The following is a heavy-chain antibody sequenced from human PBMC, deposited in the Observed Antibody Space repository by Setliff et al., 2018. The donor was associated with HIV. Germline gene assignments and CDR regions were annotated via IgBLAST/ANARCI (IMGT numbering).Heavy chain of an antibody. CDR2: IFASGST. CDR1: GGSISTYY. J-gene: IGHJ4*02. V-gene: IGHV4-4*07. CDR3: ARHSGLGGYYSPFDY. D-gene: IGHD3-22*01. Sequence: SETLSLTCIVSGGSISTYYLTWIRQPAGKGLEWIGRIFASGSTNYNPSLKSRVTMSVDTSKNQFSLRLSSVTAADTTVYYCARHSGLGGYYSPFDYWGPGTLVTVSS.